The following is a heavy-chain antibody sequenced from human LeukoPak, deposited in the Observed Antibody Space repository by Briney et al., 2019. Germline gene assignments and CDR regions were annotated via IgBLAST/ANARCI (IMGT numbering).Heavy chain of an antibody. J-gene: IGHJ4*02. CDR1: GFTFSSYA. V-gene: IGHV3-30*04. CDR3: ASEIIFGSFDC. D-gene: IGHD3-3*01. CDR2: ISYDGSNK. Sequence: GGSLRLSCAASGFTFSSYAMHWVRQAPGKGLEWVAVISYDGSNKYYADSVKGRFTISRDNSKNTLYLQMSSLRAEDTAVYYCASEIIFGSFDCWGQGTLVTVSS.